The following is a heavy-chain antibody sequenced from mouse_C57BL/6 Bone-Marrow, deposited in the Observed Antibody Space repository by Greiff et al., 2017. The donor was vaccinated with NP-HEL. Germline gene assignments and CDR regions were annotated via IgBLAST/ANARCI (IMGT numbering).Heavy chain of an antibody. Sequence: VQLQQSGPELVKPGASVKISCKASGYAFSSSWMNWVKQRPGKGLEWIGRISPGDGDTNYNGKFKGKATLTADKSSSTAYMQLSSLTSEDSAVYFCATMKYYFDYWGQGTTLTVSS. J-gene: IGHJ2*01. V-gene: IGHV1-82*01. CDR3: ATMKYYFDY. CDR1: GYAFSSSW. CDR2: ISPGDGDT. D-gene: IGHD2-3*01.